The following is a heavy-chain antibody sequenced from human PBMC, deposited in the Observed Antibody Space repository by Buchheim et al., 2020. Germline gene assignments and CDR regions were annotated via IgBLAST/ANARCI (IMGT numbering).Heavy chain of an antibody. V-gene: IGHV3-23*01. CDR2: IGNGGST. CDR3: AKSPGITGTTGFWFDA. Sequence: EVQLLESGGGLVQPGESLRVSCAASGFTFSSFAMSWVRQAPGKGLEWVSAIGNGGSTYYADSVKGRFTVSRDNSKNTLYLQMNSLRAEDTAVYFCAKSPGITGTTGFWFDAWGQGNL. D-gene: IGHD1-7*01. J-gene: IGHJ5*02. CDR1: GFTFSSFA.